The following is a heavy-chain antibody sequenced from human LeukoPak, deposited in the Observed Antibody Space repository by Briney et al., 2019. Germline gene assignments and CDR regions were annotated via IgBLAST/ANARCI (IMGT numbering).Heavy chain of an antibody. CDR3: ARTVGHDAFDI. CDR2: IYYSGST. J-gene: IGHJ3*02. CDR1: GGSISSYY. Sequence: SETLSLTCTVSGGSISSYYRSWIRQPPGKGLEWIGYIYYSGSTNYNPSLKSRVTISVDTSKNQFSLKLSSVTAADTAVYYCARTVGHDAFDIWGQGTMVNVSS. V-gene: IGHV4-59*01.